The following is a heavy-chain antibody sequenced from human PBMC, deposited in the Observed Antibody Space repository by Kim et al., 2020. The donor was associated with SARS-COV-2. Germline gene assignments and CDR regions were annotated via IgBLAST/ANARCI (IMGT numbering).Heavy chain of an antibody. V-gene: IGHV1-69*13. J-gene: IGHJ6*02. Sequence: SVKVSCKASGGTFSSYAISWVRQAPGQGLEWMGGIIPIFGTANYAQKFQGRVTITADESTSTAYMELSSLRSEDTAVYYCARENQDTAMPTRGHYYYGMDVWGQGTTVTVSS. CDR3: ARENQDTAMPTRGHYYYGMDV. CDR1: GGTFSSYA. D-gene: IGHD5-18*01. CDR2: IIPIFGTA.